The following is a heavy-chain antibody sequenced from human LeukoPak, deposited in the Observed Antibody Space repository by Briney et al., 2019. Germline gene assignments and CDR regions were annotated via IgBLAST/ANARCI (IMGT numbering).Heavy chain of an antibody. CDR1: GFTFSSYE. D-gene: IGHD2-2*01. V-gene: IGHV3-48*03. J-gene: IGHJ6*02. Sequence: GGSLRLSCAASGFTFSSYEMNWVRQAPGKGLEWVSYISSSVSTIYYADSVKGRFTISRDNAKNSLYLQMNSLRAEDTAVYYCARVLVVVVPAAIIPHDGMDVWGQGTTVTVSS. CDR2: ISSSVSTI. CDR3: ARVLVVVVPAAIIPHDGMDV.